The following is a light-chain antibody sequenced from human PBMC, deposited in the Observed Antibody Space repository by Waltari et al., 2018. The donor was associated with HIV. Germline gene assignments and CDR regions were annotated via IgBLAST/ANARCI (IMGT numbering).Light chain of an antibody. J-gene: IGLJ1*01. CDR3: SSYTSSSTPYV. CDR2: DVS. Sequence: QSALTHAASVSGSPRQSITISCTGPSRDVGGYNYVSWYPQHPGKAPKLMIYDVSNRPSGLSDRFSGSKSGNTASLTISGLQAEDEADYYCSSYTSSSTPYVFGTGTKVTVL. CDR1: SRDVGGYNY. V-gene: IGLV2-14*03.